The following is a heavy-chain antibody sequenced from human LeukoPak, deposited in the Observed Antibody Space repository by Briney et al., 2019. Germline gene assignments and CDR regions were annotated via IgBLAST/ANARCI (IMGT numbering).Heavy chain of an antibody. V-gene: IGHV4-4*07. CDR3: ARAGELGFPDAFDI. CDR2: IYTSGST. Sequence: KTSETLSLTCTVSGGSISSYYWSWIRQPAGKGLEWIGRIYTSGSTNYNPSLKSRVTMSVDTSKNQFSLKLSSVTAADTAVYYCARAGELGFPDAFDIWGQGTMVTVSS. J-gene: IGHJ3*02. CDR1: GGSISSYY. D-gene: IGHD3-10*01.